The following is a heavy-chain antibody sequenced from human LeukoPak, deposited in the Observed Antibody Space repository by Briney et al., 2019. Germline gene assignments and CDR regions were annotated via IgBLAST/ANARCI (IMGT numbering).Heavy chain of an antibody. V-gene: IGHV4-38-2*02. CDR2: IYHSGST. CDR3: AREPGFWSGYWLGQCDAFDI. J-gene: IGHJ3*02. CDR1: GYSISSGYY. Sequence: PSETLSLTCTVSGYSISSGYYWGWIRQPPGKGLEWIGSIYHSGSTYYNPSLKSRVTISVDTSKNQFSLQLNSVTPEDTAVYYCAREPGFWSGYWLGQCDAFDIWGQGTMVTVSS. D-gene: IGHD3-3*01.